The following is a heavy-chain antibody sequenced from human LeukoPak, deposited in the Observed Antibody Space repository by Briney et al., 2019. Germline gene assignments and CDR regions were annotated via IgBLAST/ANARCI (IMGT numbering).Heavy chain of an antibody. J-gene: IGHJ6*02. D-gene: IGHD3-3*01. V-gene: IGHV3-53*05. CDR1: GFTVSSNY. Sequence: GGSLRLFCAASGFTVSSNYMSWVRQAPGKGLEWVSVIYSGGSTYYADSVKGRFTISRDNSKNTLYLQMNSLRAEDTAVYYCAKDVYDFWSGFYYYYGMDVWGQGTTVTVSS. CDR3: AKDVYDFWSGFYYYYGMDV. CDR2: IYSGGST.